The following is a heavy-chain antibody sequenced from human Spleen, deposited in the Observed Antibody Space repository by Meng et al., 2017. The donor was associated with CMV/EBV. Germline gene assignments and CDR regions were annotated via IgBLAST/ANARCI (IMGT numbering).Heavy chain of an antibody. J-gene: IGHJ5*02. CDR1: GFTFSRFG. Sequence: GESLKISCAASGFTFSRFGMHWVRRAPGKGLEWVAFIRFDDMGENYADSVRGRFTISRDNAKNSLYLQMNSLRAEDTAVYYCATYTTTEGWFDPWGQGTLVTVSS. V-gene: IGHV3-30*02. CDR3: ATYTTTEGWFDP. D-gene: IGHD1-26*01. CDR2: IRFDDMGE.